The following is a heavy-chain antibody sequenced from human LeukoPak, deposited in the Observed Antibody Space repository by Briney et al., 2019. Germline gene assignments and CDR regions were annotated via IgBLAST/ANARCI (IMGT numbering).Heavy chain of an antibody. CDR2: TYYRSKWYN. CDR1: GDSVSRNSAA. CDR3: ARVDCSGGSCSMGFDP. Sequence: SQTLSLTCAISGDSVSRNSAAWNWIRQSPSRGLEWLGRTYYRSKWYNDYAVSVKSRITINPDTSKNQFSLQLNSLTPEDTAVYYCARVDCSGGSCSMGFDPWGQGTLVTVSS. V-gene: IGHV6-1*01. D-gene: IGHD2-15*01. J-gene: IGHJ5*02.